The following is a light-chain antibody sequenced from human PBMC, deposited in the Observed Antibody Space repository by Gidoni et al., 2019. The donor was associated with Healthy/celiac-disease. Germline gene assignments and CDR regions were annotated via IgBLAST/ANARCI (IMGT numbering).Light chain of an antibody. CDR3: QQLNSDPWT. V-gene: IGKV1-9*01. Sequence: DIQLTQSPSFLSASVGDRVTITCRASQGISSYLAWYQQKPGKAPKLLIDAASTLQSGVPSRFSGSGSGTEFTLTISSLQPEDFATYYCQQLNSDPWTFGQGTKVEIK. J-gene: IGKJ1*01. CDR2: AAS. CDR1: QGISSY.